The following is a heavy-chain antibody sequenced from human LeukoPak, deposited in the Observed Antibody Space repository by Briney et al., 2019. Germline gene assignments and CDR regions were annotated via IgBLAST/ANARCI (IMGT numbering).Heavy chain of an antibody. Sequence: ASVKVSCKASGYTFTGYCIHWVRQAPEQGLDWMGWINPYNGGTNYSQKFQGRVTMTMDTSISTAYMELSGLTSDDTAIYYCARSYYDSSGDYGAYWGQGTLVTVSS. D-gene: IGHD3-22*01. V-gene: IGHV1-2*02. J-gene: IGHJ4*02. CDR1: GYTFTGYC. CDR2: INPYNGGT. CDR3: ARSYYDSSGDYGAY.